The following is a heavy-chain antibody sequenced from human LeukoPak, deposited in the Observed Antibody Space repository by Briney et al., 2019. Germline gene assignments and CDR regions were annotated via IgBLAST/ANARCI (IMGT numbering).Heavy chain of an antibody. CDR3: VTYYFDSSGPKKNY. V-gene: IGHV4-30-2*01. CDR1: GGSISSGGYS. CDR2: INHSGST. J-gene: IGHJ4*02. Sequence: SETLSLTCAVSGGSISSGGYSWSWIRQPPGKGLEWIGEINHSGSTNYNPSLKSRVTISVDTSKKQFSLKLSSVTAADTAVYYCVTYYFDSSGPKKNYWGQGTLVTVSS. D-gene: IGHD3-22*01.